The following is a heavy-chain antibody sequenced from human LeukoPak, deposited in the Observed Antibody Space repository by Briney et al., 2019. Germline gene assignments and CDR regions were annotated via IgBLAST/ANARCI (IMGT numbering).Heavy chain of an antibody. CDR3: ARVGQQLPKWYFDL. CDR1: GGSISSYY. CDR2: IYYSGST. J-gene: IGHJ2*01. V-gene: IGHV4-59*12. D-gene: IGHD6-13*01. Sequence: SETLSLTCTVSGGSISSYYWSWIRQPPGKGLEWIGYIYYSGSTNYNPSLKSRVTILVDTSKNQFSLKLSSVTAADTAVYYCARVGQQLPKWYFDLWGRGTLVTVSS.